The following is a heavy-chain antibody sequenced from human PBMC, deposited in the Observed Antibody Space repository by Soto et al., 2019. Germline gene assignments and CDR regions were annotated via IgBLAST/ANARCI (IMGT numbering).Heavy chain of an antibody. CDR1: GFTFSSYS. CDR3: ASLVRSWYSDY. J-gene: IGHJ4*02. D-gene: IGHD6-13*01. Sequence: GGSLRLSCAASGFTFSSYSMNWVRQAPGKGLEWVSSISSSSSYIYYADSVKGRFTISRDNAKNSLYLQMNSLRAEDTAVYYCASLVRSWYSDYWGQGTLVTVSS. CDR2: ISSSSSYI. V-gene: IGHV3-21*01.